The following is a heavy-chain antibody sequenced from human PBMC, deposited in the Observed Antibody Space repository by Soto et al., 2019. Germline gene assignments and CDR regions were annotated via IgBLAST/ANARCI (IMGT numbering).Heavy chain of an antibody. CDR1: GGTFSSLG. CDR2: FIPMFGTA. D-gene: IGHD1-7*01. Sequence: QVQLVQSGAEVKKPGSSVKVSCKASGGTFSSLGIGWVRQGPRQGLEWLGGFIPMFGTANYPQKFQGRVTLSANDSTSTAYMELSSLTSEDTAVYFCARDRSGPGNWNYDTFDIWGQGTMVTVSS. V-gene: IGHV1-69*01. J-gene: IGHJ3*02. CDR3: ARDRSGPGNWNYDTFDI.